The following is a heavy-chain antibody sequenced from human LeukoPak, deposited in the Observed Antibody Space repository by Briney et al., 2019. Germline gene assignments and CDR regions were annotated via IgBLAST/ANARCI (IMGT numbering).Heavy chain of an antibody. D-gene: IGHD3-22*01. CDR1: GYTLTELS. CDR3: ANYYDSSGYFPLRDWFDP. V-gene: IGHV1-24*01. CDR2: FDPEDGET. Sequence: ASVKVSCKVSGYTLTELSMHWVRQAPGKGLEWKGGFDPEDGETIYAQKFQGRVTMTEDTSTDTAYMELSSLRSEDTAVYYCANYYDSSGYFPLRDWFDPWGQGTLVTVSS. J-gene: IGHJ5*02.